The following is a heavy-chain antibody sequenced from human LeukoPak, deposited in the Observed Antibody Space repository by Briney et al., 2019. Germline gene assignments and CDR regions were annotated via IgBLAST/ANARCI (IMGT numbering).Heavy chain of an antibody. Sequence: GGSLRLSCAASGFTFSSYAMHWVRQAPGKGLEWVAVISYDGSNKCYADSVKGRFTISRDNSKNTLYLQMNSLRAEDTAVYYCARRGTPYNWNDYDAFDIWGQGTMVTVSS. J-gene: IGHJ3*02. V-gene: IGHV3-30*04. CDR1: GFTFSSYA. D-gene: IGHD1-1*01. CDR2: ISYDGSNK. CDR3: ARRGTPYNWNDYDAFDI.